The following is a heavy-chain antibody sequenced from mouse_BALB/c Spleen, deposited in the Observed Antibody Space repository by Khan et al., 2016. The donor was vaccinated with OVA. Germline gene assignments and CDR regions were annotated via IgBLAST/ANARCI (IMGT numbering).Heavy chain of an antibody. CDR3: AKVCGGDFDY. CDR2: ISYSGNT. Sequence: EVQLQESGPGLVKPSQSLSLTCTVTGYSITSDYAWYWIRQFPGNKLEWMGFISYSGNTKYNPSLKSRFSITRDTSNNQFFLQLNSVTTEDTATYSCAKVCGGDFDYWGQGTSLTVSS. V-gene: IGHV3-2*02. CDR1: GYSITSDYA. J-gene: IGHJ2*02.